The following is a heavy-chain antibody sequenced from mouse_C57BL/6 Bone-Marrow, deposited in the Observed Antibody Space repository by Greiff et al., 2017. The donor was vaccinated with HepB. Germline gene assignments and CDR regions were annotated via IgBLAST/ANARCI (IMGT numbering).Heavy chain of an antibody. Sequence: QVQLQQPGAELVKPGASVKLSCKASGYTFTSYWMHWVKQRPGRGLEWIGRIHPSDSDTNYNQKFKGKATLTVDKSSSTAYMQLSSLTSEDSAVYYCAKTAQATYAMDYWGQGTSVTVSS. D-gene: IGHD3-2*02. V-gene: IGHV1-74*01. J-gene: IGHJ4*01. CDR3: AKTAQATYAMDY. CDR2: IHPSDSDT. CDR1: GYTFTSYW.